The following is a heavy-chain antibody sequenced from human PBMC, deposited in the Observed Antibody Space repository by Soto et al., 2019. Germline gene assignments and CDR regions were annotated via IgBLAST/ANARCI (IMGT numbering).Heavy chain of an antibody. CDR3: AKNNLFGSGTKDY. CDR2: ISGSGDTT. V-gene: IGHV3-23*01. CDR1: GFTFNNYA. J-gene: IGHJ4*02. D-gene: IGHD3-10*01. Sequence: EVQVLDSGGGLVQPGGSLRLSCAASGFTFNNYAMSWVRQAPGKGLEWVSSISGSGDTTYYADSVKGRFGIFRDNSRNMVFLQLNSLRAEDTALYFCAKNNLFGSGTKDYWVQGTLVTVSS.